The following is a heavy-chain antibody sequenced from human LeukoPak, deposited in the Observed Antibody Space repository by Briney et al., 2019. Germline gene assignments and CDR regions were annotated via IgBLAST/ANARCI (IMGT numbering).Heavy chain of an antibody. CDR2: IWFDGSDK. CDR1: RFTFSKFA. D-gene: IGHD3-3*01. J-gene: IGHJ4*02. CDR3: VKGSNLESN. V-gene: IGHV3-33*06. Sequence: AGGSLRLSCAASRFTFSKFAMHWVRQAPGRGLEWVAVIWFDGSDKYYRDSVKGRFTISRDNSKNTLYLQMNSLRVDDTAVYYCVKGSNLESNWGQGTLVTVSS.